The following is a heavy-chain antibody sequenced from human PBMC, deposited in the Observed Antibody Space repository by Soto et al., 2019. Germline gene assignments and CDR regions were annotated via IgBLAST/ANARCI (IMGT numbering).Heavy chain of an antibody. CDR2: IYYSGST. D-gene: IGHD3-3*01. Sequence: PSETLSLTCTASGGSISSSSYYWGWIRQPPGKGLEWIGSIYYSGSTYYNPSLKSRVTISVDTSKNQFSLKLSSVTAADTAVYYCARLSQLRYDFWSGYHNYFDYWGQGTLVTASS. CDR3: ARLSQLRYDFWSGYHNYFDY. CDR1: GGSISSSSYY. J-gene: IGHJ4*02. V-gene: IGHV4-39*01.